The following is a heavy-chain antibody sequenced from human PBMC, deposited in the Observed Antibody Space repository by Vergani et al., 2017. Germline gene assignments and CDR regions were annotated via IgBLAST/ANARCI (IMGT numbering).Heavy chain of an antibody. D-gene: IGHD2/OR15-2a*01. Sequence: EVQLLESGGGLVQPGGSLRLSCAASGFTFSSYAMSWVRQAPGKGLEWVSAISGSGGSTYYADSVKGRFTISRDNSKNTLYLQMNSLRAEDTAVYYCATNVIRQWYYYYMDVWDKGTTVTVSS. J-gene: IGHJ6*03. CDR3: ATNVIRQWYYYYMDV. CDR1: GFTFSSYA. CDR2: ISGSGGST. V-gene: IGHV3-23*01.